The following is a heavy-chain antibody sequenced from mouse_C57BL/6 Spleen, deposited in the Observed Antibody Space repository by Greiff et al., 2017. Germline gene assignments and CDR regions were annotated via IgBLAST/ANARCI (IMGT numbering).Heavy chain of an antibody. D-gene: IGHD2-12*01. V-gene: IGHV1-53*01. CDR1: GYTFTSYW. CDR3: ARKEYYTLYYYAMDV. J-gene: IGHJ4*01. CDR2: INPSNGGT. Sequence: QVQLQQPGTELVKPGASVKLSCKASGYTFTSYWMHWVKQRPGQGLEWIGNINPSNGGTNYNEKFKSKATLTVDKSSSTAYMQLSSLTSEDSAVYYCARKEYYTLYYYAMDVWGKGTSVTVSS.